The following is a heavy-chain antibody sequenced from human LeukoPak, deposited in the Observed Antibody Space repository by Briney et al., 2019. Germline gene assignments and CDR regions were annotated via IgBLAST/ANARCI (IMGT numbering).Heavy chain of an antibody. CDR3: ARASDWFDP. CDR2: IYYSGST. CDR1: GGSISSHY. J-gene: IGHJ5*02. Sequence: PETLSLTCTVSGGSISSHYWSWIRQPPGKGLEWIGYIYYSGSTNYNPSLKSRVTISVDTSKNQFSLKLSSVTAADTAVYYCARASDWFDPWGQGTLVTVSS. V-gene: IGHV4-59*11.